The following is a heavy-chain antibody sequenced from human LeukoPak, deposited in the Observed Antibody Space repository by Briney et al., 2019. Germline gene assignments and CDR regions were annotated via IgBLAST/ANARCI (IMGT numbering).Heavy chain of an antibody. CDR3: AKDTTAWWYHRAYMNV. D-gene: IGHD2-15*01. CDR2: ISGSGDKT. J-gene: IGHJ6*03. CDR1: GFIFSSLA. Sequence: PGGSLRLSCAASGFIFSSLAMTWVRQAPGGGLEWVAAISGSGDKTYHADSVKGRFTISKDNSENRLSLQMDSLRAEDTAVYFCAKDTTAWWYHRAYMNVWGKGTTVTVSS. V-gene: IGHV3-23*01.